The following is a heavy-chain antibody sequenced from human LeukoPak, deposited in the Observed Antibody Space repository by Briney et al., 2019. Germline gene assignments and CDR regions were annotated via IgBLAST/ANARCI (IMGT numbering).Heavy chain of an antibody. CDR1: GGSISSGGYY. D-gene: IGHD4-23*01. CDR2: IYYSGST. CDR3: ARVNEGGGNSAGNWCDP. V-gene: IGHV4-31*03. J-gene: IGHJ5*02. Sequence: PSETLSLTCTVSGGSISSGGYYWSWIRQHPGKGLEWIGYIYYSGSTYYNPSLKSRVTISVDTSKNQFSLKLSSVTAADTAVYYCARVNEGGGNSAGNWCDPWGQGTLVTVPS.